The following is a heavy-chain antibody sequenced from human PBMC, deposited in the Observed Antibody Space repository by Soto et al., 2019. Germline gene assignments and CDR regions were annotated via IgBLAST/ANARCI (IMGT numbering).Heavy chain of an antibody. V-gene: IGHV3-21*01. CDR1: GFTFSNYA. CDR3: ARDQEYRSGLRFDY. D-gene: IGHD6-19*01. Sequence: GSLRLSCAASGFTFSNYAMSWVRQAPGKGLQWVSSISSGSTYTYHADSMKGRFTISRDNAKNSLYLQMNSLRAEDTAVYYCARDQEYRSGLRFDYWGQGTLVTVSS. CDR2: ISSGSTYT. J-gene: IGHJ4*02.